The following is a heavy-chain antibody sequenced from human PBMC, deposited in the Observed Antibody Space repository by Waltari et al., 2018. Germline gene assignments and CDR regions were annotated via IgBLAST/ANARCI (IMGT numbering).Heavy chain of an antibody. CDR1: GASLSGGDSY. Sequence: QVQLQESGPGLVRPSQTLSLTCTGSGASLSGGDSYWAWIRQPPGKGLEWIGYISYSGTTYYNPSLQSRVTILADTSKNQFSLNLRSVTATDTAVYYCARERGSSSWYSDSWGQGTLVTVSS. CDR2: ISYSGTT. CDR3: ARERGSSSWYSDS. V-gene: IGHV4-30-4*08. J-gene: IGHJ4*02. D-gene: IGHD3-16*01.